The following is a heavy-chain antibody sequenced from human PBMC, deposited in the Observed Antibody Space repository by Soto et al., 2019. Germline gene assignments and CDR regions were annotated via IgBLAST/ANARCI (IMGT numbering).Heavy chain of an antibody. CDR3: ARGGGIVVVTASYDH. D-gene: IGHD2-21*02. Sequence: ASVKVSCKASGYTFTSYYMNWVRQAPGQGLEWLGIINPSGGYTTYAQRFLGRVTMTSDTSTSTVHMELGSLTSEDTAVYYCARGGGIVVVTASYDHWGPAPLLTVSS. J-gene: IGHJ4*02. CDR2: INPSGGYT. CDR1: GYTFTSYY. V-gene: IGHV1-46*03.